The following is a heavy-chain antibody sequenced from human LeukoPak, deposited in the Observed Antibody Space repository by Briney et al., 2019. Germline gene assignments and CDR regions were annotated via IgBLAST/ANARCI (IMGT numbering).Heavy chain of an antibody. CDR2: IKQDGSEK. CDR1: GFTVSSYW. CDR3: ARHYDY. Sequence: GGSLRLSCEVSGFTVSSYWMNWVRQAPGKGLEWVVNIKQDGSEKYYVDSVKGRFTISRDDAKNSLYLQMNSLRAEDTAIYYCARHYDYWGQGTLVTVSS. V-gene: IGHV3-7*01. D-gene: IGHD3-10*01. J-gene: IGHJ4*02.